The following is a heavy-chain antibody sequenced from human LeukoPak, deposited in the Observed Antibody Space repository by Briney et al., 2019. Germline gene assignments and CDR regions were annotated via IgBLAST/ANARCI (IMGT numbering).Heavy chain of an antibody. CDR2: ISSGSDYI. D-gene: IGHD2-21*02. Sequence: GGSLRLSCAASGFIFSSYAMSWVRQAPGKGLEWVSSISSGSDYIYYADSLKGRLTISRDNAKNSLYLQMNSLRAEDTAVYYCARGDPYYFDYWGQGTLVTVSS. CDR1: GFIFSSYA. CDR3: ARGDPYYFDY. V-gene: IGHV3-21*01. J-gene: IGHJ4*02.